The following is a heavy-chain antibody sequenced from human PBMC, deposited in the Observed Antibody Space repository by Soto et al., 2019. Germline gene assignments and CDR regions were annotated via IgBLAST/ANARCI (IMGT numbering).Heavy chain of an antibody. CDR1: GYTFTSYG. V-gene: IGHV1-18*01. J-gene: IGHJ6*03. CDR3: ARLLGYCSSTICKTNYYYYYMYG. Sequence: ASVKVSCKASGYTFTSYGISWVRQAPGQGLEWMGWISAYNGNTNYAQKLQGRVTMTTDTSTSTAYMELRSLRSDDTAVYYCARLLGYCSSTICKTNYYYYYMYGWGQGTTVPVSS. CDR2: ISAYNGNT. D-gene: IGHD2-2*01.